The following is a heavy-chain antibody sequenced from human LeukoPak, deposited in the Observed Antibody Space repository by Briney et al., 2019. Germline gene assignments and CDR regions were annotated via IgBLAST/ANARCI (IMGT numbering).Heavy chain of an antibody. Sequence: ASVKVSCKASGYTFTSYDINWVRQATGQGLEWMGWINPNSGGTNYAQKFQGRVTMTRDTSISTAYMELSRLRSDDTAVYYCARTIFGVVRDAFDIWGQGTMVTVSS. J-gene: IGHJ3*02. D-gene: IGHD3-3*01. CDR2: INPNSGGT. CDR3: ARTIFGVVRDAFDI. V-gene: IGHV1-2*02. CDR1: GYTFTSYD.